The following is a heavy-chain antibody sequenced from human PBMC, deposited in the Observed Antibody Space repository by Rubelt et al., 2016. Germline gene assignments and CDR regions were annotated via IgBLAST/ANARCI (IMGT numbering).Heavy chain of an antibody. Sequence: QVQLVQSGAEVKKPGSSVKVSCKASGGTFSSYAISWVRQAPGQGLEWMGRIIPILGIENYARKFQGRVTITADKSTSAAYMELSSLRSEDTAVYYCRIAAAGEDAFDIWGQGTMVTVSS. CDR1: GGTFSSYA. CDR3: RIAAAGEDAFDI. CDR2: IIPILGIE. V-gene: IGHV1-69*04. D-gene: IGHD6-13*01. J-gene: IGHJ3*02.